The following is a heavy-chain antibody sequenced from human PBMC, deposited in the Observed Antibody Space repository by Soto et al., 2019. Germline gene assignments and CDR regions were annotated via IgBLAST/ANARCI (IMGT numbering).Heavy chain of an antibody. Sequence: PSETLSLTCAVSGGSISSGCYSWSWIRQPPGKGLEWIGYIYHSGSTYYNPSLKSRVTISVDRSKNQFSLKLSSVTAADTAVYYCAGGIAARPLGYWGQGTLVTVSS. CDR3: AGGIAARPLGY. CDR1: GGSISSGCYS. J-gene: IGHJ4*02. V-gene: IGHV4-30-2*01. D-gene: IGHD6-6*01. CDR2: IYHSGST.